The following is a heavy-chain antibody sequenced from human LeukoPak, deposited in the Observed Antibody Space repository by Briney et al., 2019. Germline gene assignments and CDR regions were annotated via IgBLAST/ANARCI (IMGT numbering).Heavy chain of an antibody. V-gene: IGHV3-53*01. J-gene: IGHJ4*02. D-gene: IGHD3-10*01. CDR1: GFTVSSNY. CDR2: IYSGGST. Sequence: GGSLRLSCAASGFTVSSNYMSWVRQAPGKGLEWVSIIYSGGSTFYADSVKGRFTISRDNSKNTLYLQMNSLRVEDTAVYYCARERFHGSGAPKYDYWGQGTLVTVSS. CDR3: ARERFHGSGAPKYDY.